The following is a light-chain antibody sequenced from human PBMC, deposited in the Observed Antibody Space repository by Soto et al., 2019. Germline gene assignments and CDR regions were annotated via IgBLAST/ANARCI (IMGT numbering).Light chain of an antibody. CDR2: WAS. J-gene: IGKJ1*01. CDR3: QQYYSTPWT. V-gene: IGKV4-1*01. Sequence: DIVMTQSPDSLAVSLGERATINCKSSQSVLYSSNNKNYLAWYQQKPGQPPKLLIYWASTRESGVPGRFRGSASGTDFTLPISSMQAEDVAVYYCQQYYSTPWTFGQGTKGEIK. CDR1: QSVLYSSNNKNY.